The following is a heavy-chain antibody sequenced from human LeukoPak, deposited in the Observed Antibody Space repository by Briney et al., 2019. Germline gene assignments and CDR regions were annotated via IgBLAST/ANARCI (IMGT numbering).Heavy chain of an antibody. J-gene: IGHJ4*02. Sequence: PGGSLRLSCAASGFTFSNHYMDWVRQAPGKGLEWVCRTRNKANSYNTEYAASVKGIFTISRDDSKNSLYLQMISLKTEDTAVYYCARVSYYYDSSPLYYFDYWGQGTLVTVSS. CDR3: ARVSYYYDSSPLYYFDY. D-gene: IGHD3-22*01. CDR2: TRNKANSYNT. V-gene: IGHV3-72*01. CDR1: GFTFSNHY.